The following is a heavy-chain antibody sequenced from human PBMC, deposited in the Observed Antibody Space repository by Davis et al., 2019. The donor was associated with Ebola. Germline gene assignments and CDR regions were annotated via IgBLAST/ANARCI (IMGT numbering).Heavy chain of an antibody. CDR2: MNPNSGDT. J-gene: IGHJ6*02. Sequence: AASVKVSCKASGYTFSNYAINWVRQATGQGLEWMGWMNPNSGDTGYAQKFQGRVTMTRNTSISTAYMELSSLRSEDTAVYYCASDCSSTSCPRYYYYYGMDVWGQGTTVTVSS. D-gene: IGHD2-2*01. CDR1: GYTFSNYA. CDR3: ASDCSSTSCPRYYYYYGMDV. V-gene: IGHV1-8*01.